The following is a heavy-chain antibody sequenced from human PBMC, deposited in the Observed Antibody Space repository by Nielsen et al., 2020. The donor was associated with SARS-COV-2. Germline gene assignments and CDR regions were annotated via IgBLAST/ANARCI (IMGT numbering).Heavy chain of an antibody. J-gene: IGHJ3*02. V-gene: IGHV4-34*01. D-gene: IGHD3-3*01. CDR2: INHSGST. CDR1: GGSFSGYY. CDR3: ARLSGSDFWSGYTDAFDI. Sequence: SETLSLTCAVYGGSFSGYYWSWIRQPPGKGLEWIGEINHSGSTNYNPSLKSRVTISVNTSKNQFSLKLSSVTAADTAVYYCARLSGSDFWSGYTDAFDIWGQGTMVTVSS.